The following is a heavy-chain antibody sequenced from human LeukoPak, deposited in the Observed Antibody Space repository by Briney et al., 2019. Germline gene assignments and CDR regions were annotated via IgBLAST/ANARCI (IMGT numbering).Heavy chain of an antibody. D-gene: IGHD3-22*01. Sequence: GGSLRLSCAASGFTFSTDGMHWVRQAPGKGLEWVAFIHYDGSNKYYADSVKGRFTISRDNSKNTLYLQMNGLRAEDTAVYYCATLIVDATKFDYWGQGTLVTVSS. CDR2: IHYDGSNK. J-gene: IGHJ4*02. CDR3: ATLIVDATKFDY. V-gene: IGHV3-30*02. CDR1: GFTFSTDG.